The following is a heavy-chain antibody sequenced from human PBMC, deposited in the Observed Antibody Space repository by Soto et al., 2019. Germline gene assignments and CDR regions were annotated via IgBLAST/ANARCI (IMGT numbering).Heavy chain of an antibody. V-gene: IGHV4-4*07. CDR2: IYATGTT. D-gene: IGHD1-1*01. CDR1: AASISGFY. J-gene: IGHJ5*02. Sequence: PSETLSLTCTVSAASISGFYRSWVRKSAGKGLEWIGRIYATGTTDYNPSLKSRVMMSVDTSKKQVSLKLRSVTAADTAVYYCVSEGTKTLRDWFDPWGQGISVTVSS. CDR3: VSEGTKTLRDWFDP.